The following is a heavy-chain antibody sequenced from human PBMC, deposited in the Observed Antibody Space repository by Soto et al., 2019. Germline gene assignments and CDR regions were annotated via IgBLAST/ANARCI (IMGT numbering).Heavy chain of an antibody. V-gene: IGHV1-46*01. CDR3: TLDSSGFDRNYCDY. Sequence: ASVKVSCKTAGYTFIIYYMHWVRQAPGQGLEWVGKINPNTGDTYYPQKFQGRVSVTRDTSTSTVYMELSSLRSDDTALYYCTLDSSGFDRNYCDYWGQGTLLTVSS. D-gene: IGHD6-25*01. J-gene: IGHJ4*02. CDR1: GYTFIIYY. CDR2: INPNTGDT.